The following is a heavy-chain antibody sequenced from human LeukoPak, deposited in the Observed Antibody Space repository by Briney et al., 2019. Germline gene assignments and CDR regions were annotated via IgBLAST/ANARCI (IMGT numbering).Heavy chain of an antibody. CDR3: ARGYYYDSSGYLYY. J-gene: IGHJ4*02. Sequence: GGSLRLSCAASGFTFSAYSMNWVRQAPGKGLEWVSSITETSHVYYAESVKGRFTISRDNAKNLVFLQIKSLRVEDTAVYYCARGYYYDSSGYLYYWGQGTLVTVSS. V-gene: IGHV3-21*01. D-gene: IGHD3-22*01. CDR2: ITETSHV. CDR1: GFTFSAYS.